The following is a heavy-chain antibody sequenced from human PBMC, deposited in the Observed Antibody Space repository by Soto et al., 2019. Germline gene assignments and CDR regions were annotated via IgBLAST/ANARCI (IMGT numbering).Heavy chain of an antibody. CDR1: GFSLSTSGVG. Sequence: QITLKESGPTLVKPTQTLTLTCTFSGFSLSTSGVGVGWIRQPPGKALEWLALMYWDDDKRYSPSLKSRLTITKDTSKNQVVLTLTNMDPVDTATYYCAHRREAYGDYWYFDLWGRGTLVTVSS. D-gene: IGHD4-17*01. V-gene: IGHV2-5*02. CDR2: MYWDDDK. CDR3: AHRREAYGDYWYFDL. J-gene: IGHJ2*01.